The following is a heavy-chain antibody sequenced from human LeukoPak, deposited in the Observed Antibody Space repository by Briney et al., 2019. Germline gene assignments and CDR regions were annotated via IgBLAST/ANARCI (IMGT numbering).Heavy chain of an antibody. Sequence: ASVKVSCKASGYTFTSYGISWVRQAPGQGLEWMGWISAYNGNTNYAQKLQGRVTMTTDTSTSTAYMELRSLRSDDTDVYYCPRDLGSPAGNDAFDIWGQGTMVTVSS. J-gene: IGHJ3*02. V-gene: IGHV1-18*01. CDR1: GYTFTSYG. CDR3: PRDLGSPAGNDAFDI. CDR2: ISAYNGNT. D-gene: IGHD1-14*01.